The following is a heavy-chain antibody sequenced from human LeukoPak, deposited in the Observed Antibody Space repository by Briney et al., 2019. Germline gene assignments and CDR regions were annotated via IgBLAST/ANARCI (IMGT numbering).Heavy chain of an antibody. V-gene: IGHV1-69*13. CDR3: ARGAGLRSKNSFDP. CDR1: GGTFSSYA. D-gene: IGHD3-16*01. J-gene: IGHJ5*02. Sequence: SVKVSCKASGGTFSSYAISWVRQAPGQGLEWMGGIIPIFGTANYAQKFQGRVTITADESTSTAYMELSSLRPEDTAVYYCARGAGLRSKNSFDPWGQGTMVTVSS. CDR2: IIPIFGTA.